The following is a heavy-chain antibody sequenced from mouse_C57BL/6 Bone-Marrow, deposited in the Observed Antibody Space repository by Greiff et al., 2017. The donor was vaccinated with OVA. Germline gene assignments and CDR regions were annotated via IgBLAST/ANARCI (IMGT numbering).Heavy chain of an antibody. Sequence: VQLQQSGAELVKPGASVKLSCKASGYTFTSYWMQWIKQRPGQGLEWIGEIDPSDSYTNYNQKFKGKATLTVDTSSSTAYMQLSSLTSEDSAVYYCVYYGSSYGYWGQGTTLTVSS. CDR3: VYYGSSYGY. CDR2: IDPSDSYT. V-gene: IGHV1-50*01. CDR1: GYTFTSYW. J-gene: IGHJ2*01. D-gene: IGHD1-1*01.